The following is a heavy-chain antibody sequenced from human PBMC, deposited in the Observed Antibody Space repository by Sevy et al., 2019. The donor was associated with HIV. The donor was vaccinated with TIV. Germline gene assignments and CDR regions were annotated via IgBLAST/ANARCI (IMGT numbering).Heavy chain of an antibody. CDR1: GYSFSSHA. J-gene: IGHJ6*02. CDR2: INSGNDDT. V-gene: IGHV1-3*04. CDR3: ATMILGTKYYHFCLDV. D-gene: IGHD3-3*01. Sequence: ASVKVSCKASGYSFSSHAMQWVRQAPGQSPECMGWINSGNDDTKYFQKFKGRVTITRDTSASTVYMELSSLTTEDTAVYYCATMILGTKYYHFCLDVWGQGTTVTVSS.